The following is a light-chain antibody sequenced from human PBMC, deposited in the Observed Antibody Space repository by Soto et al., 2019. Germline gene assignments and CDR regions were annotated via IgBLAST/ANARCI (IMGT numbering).Light chain of an antibody. Sequence: EIVLTQSPATLSLSPGERATLSCRASQSVSSYLAWYQQKPGQAPRLLIYDASTRATGIPARFSGSGSGTDFTLTISSLEPEDFAVYYCQQHSNWPITFGQGTRLEIK. CDR2: DAS. CDR1: QSVSSY. V-gene: IGKV3-11*01. CDR3: QQHSNWPIT. J-gene: IGKJ5*01.